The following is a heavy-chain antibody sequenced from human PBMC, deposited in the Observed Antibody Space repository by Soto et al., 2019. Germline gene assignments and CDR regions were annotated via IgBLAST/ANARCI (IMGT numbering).Heavy chain of an antibody. CDR2: IYYSGST. V-gene: IGHV4-31*03. CDR3: AREASTDWFDP. CDR1: GGSISSGVYY. J-gene: IGHJ5*02. Sequence: SETLSLTCTVSGGSISSGVYYWIWIRQHPGKGLEWIGHIYYSGSTYYNPSLKSRVTISVDTSKNQFSLKLSSVTAADTAVYYCAREASTDWFDPWGQGTLVTVSS.